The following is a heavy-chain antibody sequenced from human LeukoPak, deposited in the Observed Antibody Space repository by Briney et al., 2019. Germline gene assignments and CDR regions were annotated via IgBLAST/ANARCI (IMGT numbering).Heavy chain of an antibody. CDR1: GGSISSYY. CDR2: IYYSGST. V-gene: IGHV4-59*01. D-gene: IGHD3-22*01. J-gene: IGHJ4*02. CDR3: ARGEYYYDSSGYFDY. Sequence: SETLSLTCTVSGGSISSYYWSWIRQPPGKGLEWIGYIYYSGSTNYNPSLKSRVTISVDTSKNQFSLKLSSVTAADTAVYYCARGEYYYDSSGYFDYWGQGTLVTVSS.